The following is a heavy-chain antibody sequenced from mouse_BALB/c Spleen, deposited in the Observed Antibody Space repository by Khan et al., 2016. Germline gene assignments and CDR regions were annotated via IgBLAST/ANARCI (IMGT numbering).Heavy chain of an antibody. V-gene: IGHV3-2*02. J-gene: IGHJ2*01. CDR3: ARTLQGLYYFDY. CDR2: ISYSGST. D-gene: IGHD3-3*01. CDR1: GCSITSDYA. Sequence: EVQLVESGPGLVKPSQSLSLTCTVTGCSITSDYAWNWIRQFPGNKLEWMGYISYSGSTSYNPSLKSRISITRDTSKNQSFLQLNSVTTEDTATYYCARTLQGLYYFDYWGQGTTLTVSS.